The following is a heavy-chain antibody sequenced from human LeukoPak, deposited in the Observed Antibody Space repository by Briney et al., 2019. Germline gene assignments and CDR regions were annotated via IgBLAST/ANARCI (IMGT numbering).Heavy chain of an antibody. V-gene: IGHV3-23*01. CDR1: GFTFSSYA. CDR2: ISGSGGST. CDR3: AKDYVIVVVPDAFDI. J-gene: IGHJ3*02. Sequence: GGSLRLSCAASGFTFSSYALSWVRQAPGKGLEWVSAISGSGGSTYYADSVKGRFTISRDNSKNTLYLQMNSLRAEDTAVYYCAKDYVIVVVPDAFDIWGQGTMVTVSS. D-gene: IGHD2-2*01.